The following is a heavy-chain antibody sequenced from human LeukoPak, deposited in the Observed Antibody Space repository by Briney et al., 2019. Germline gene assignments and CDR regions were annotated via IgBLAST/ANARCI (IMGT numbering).Heavy chain of an antibody. Sequence: ASVKVSCKASGYTFSDYYMHWVRRAPGQGLEWMGWINPKGGGTNYAQNFQGRVTMTRDTSISTVYMELSRLTSDDTAVYYCARVYVWGSYRFFDYWGQGTLVTVSS. CDR2: INPKGGGT. J-gene: IGHJ4*02. CDR1: GYTFSDYY. V-gene: IGHV1-2*02. D-gene: IGHD3-16*02. CDR3: ARVYVWGSYRFFDY.